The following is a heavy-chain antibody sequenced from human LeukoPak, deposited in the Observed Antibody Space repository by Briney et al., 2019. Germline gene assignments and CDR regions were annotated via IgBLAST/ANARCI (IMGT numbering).Heavy chain of an antibody. V-gene: IGHV3-48*03. CDR2: ISSGGSII. CDR3: ARDFGGFDY. J-gene: IGHJ4*02. D-gene: IGHD3-16*01. CDR1: GFTFSSYE. Sequence: PGGSLRLSCAASGFTFSSYEMHWVRQAPGKGLEWVSYISSGGSIIYYADSVKGLFTISRDNAKNSLHLQMNSLRAEDTAVYYCARDFGGFDYWGQGTLVTVSS.